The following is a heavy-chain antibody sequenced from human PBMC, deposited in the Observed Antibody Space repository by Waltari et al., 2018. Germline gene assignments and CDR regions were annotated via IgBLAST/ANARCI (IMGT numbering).Heavy chain of an antibody. CDR3: AREDSSGWYEFGY. CDR1: GYSISSGYY. J-gene: IGHJ4*02. D-gene: IGHD6-19*01. Sequence: QVQLQESGPGLVTPSETLSLTCAVSGYSISSGYYWGWNPQPPGKGLEWIGSIYHSGSHYYTPSLKIRVTISVATSKNQFSLKLSSVTAADTAVYYCAREDSSGWYEFGYWGQGTLVTVSS. CDR2: IYHSGSH. V-gene: IGHV4-38-2*02.